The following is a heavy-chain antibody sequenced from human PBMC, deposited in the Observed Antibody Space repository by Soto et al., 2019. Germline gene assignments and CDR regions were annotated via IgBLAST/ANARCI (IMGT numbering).Heavy chain of an antibody. V-gene: IGHV3-48*01. Sequence: PGGSLRLSCAASGFTFSSYSTNWVRPAPGKGLEWGSYISSSSSTIYYADSVKGRFTISRDNAKNSLYLQMNSLRAEDTAVYYCARESRLTTPGDIVVVPAVWYYFDYWGQGTLVTVSS. CDR1: GFTFSSYS. CDR2: ISSSSSTI. D-gene: IGHD2-2*01. J-gene: IGHJ4*02. CDR3: ARESRLTTPGDIVVVPAVWYYFDY.